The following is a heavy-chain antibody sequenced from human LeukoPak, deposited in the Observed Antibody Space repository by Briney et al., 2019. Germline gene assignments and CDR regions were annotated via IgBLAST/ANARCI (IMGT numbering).Heavy chain of an antibody. CDR1: GFTFSSYG. V-gene: IGHV3-33*01. CDR2: IWYDGSNK. CDR3: ARDRATLYSSSWYVLDY. Sequence: GGSLRLSCAASGFTFSSYGMHWVRQAPGKGLEWVAVIWYDGSNKYYADSVKGRFTISRDNSKNTLYLQMNSPRAEDTAVYYCARDRATLYSSSWYVLDYWGQGTLVTVSS. J-gene: IGHJ4*02. D-gene: IGHD6-13*01.